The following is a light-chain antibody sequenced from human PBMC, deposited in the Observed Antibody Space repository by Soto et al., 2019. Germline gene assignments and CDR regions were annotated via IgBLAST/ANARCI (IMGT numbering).Light chain of an antibody. V-gene: IGKV3-20*01. Sequence: YLAWYQQKPGQAPRLFMYGASTRATGIPARFSGSGSGTDFTLTISRLEPEDFAVYYCQQYGSSPKTFGQGTRVEIK. CDR1: Y. CDR2: GAS. CDR3: QQYGSSPKT. J-gene: IGKJ5*01.